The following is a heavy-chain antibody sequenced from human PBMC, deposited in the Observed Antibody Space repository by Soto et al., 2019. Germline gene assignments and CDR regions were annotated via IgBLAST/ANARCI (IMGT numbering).Heavy chain of an antibody. Sequence: SETLSLTCTVSGGSIRSGNFYWSWIRQRPGEGPEWIGYIHDSGGTDYNPPLKSRVTISVDTFKNQFSLNLNSVTAADTAVYYCVRDRGYWGQGTPVTVSS. D-gene: IGHD2-15*01. CDR2: IHDSGGT. CDR3: VRDRGY. V-gene: IGHV4-31*03. J-gene: IGHJ4*02. CDR1: GGSIRSGNFY.